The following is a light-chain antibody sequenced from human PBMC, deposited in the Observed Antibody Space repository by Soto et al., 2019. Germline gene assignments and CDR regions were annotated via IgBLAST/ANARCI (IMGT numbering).Light chain of an antibody. CDR2: DAS. V-gene: IGKV3-11*01. J-gene: IGKJ4*01. Sequence: EIVMTQSPAPLSLSPGERATLSCRASQSVGRTLAWFQQKPGQAPRLLIYDASNRATGIPARFTGSGSGTDFTLTIRSLEPEDVAIYYCQQRDSWPLTFGGGTKVDIK. CDR1: QSVGRT. CDR3: QQRDSWPLT.